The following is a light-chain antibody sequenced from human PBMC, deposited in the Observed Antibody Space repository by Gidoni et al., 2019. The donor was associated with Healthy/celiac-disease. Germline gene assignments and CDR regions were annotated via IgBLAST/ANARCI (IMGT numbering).Light chain of an antibody. CDR2: LGS. CDR3: MQALQTPTT. Sequence: DIVMTQSPLSLPVTPGEPASISCRSSQSLLHSNGYNYLDWYLQKPGKSRQLLIYLGSNRASGVPDRFSGSGSGTDFTLKISRVEAEDVGVYYCMQALQTPTTFGQGTKVEIK. CDR1: QSLLHSNGYNY. V-gene: IGKV2-28*01. J-gene: IGKJ1*01.